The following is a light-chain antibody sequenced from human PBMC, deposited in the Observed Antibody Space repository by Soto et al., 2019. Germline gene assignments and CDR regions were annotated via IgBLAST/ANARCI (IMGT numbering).Light chain of an antibody. J-gene: IGLJ2*01. CDR3: SSYTSNSVVV. CDR2: DVS. V-gene: IGLV2-18*02. Sequence: QSALTQPPSVSGSPGQSVTISCTGSSSDVGSYNRVAWYQQPPGTAPKLMIYDVSNRPSGVPDRFSGSKSGNSASLTISGLQTEDEADYYCSSYTSNSVVVFGGGTKLTVL. CDR1: SSDVGSYNR.